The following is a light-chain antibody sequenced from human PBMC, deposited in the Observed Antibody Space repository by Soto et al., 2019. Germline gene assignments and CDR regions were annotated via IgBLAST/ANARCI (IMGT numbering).Light chain of an antibody. CDR1: SSDVGNYNY. CDR3: SSYAGSNNLNV. CDR2: MVS. V-gene: IGLV2-14*01. J-gene: IGLJ2*01. Sequence: QSVLTQPASVSGSPGQSITISCTGTSSDVGNYNYVSWYQQYPGRVPKLLIYMVSNRPSGVSNRFSGSKSGNTASLTVSGLQAEDEADYYCSSYAGSNNLNVFGGGTKVTV.